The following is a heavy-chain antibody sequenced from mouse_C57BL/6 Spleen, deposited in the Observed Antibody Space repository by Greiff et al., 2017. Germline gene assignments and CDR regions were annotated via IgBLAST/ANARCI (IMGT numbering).Heavy chain of an antibody. D-gene: IGHD4-1*01. CDR1: GYAFSSYW. V-gene: IGHV1-80*01. CDR2: IYPGAGDT. J-gene: IGHJ3*01. Sequence: QVQLKESGAELVKPGASVKISCKASGYAFSSYWMNWVKQRPGKGLEWIGQIYPGAGDTNYNGKFKGKATLTADKSSSTAYVQLSSLTSEDSAVYFCTRTGTLAWFAYWGQGTLVTVSA. CDR3: TRTGTLAWFAY.